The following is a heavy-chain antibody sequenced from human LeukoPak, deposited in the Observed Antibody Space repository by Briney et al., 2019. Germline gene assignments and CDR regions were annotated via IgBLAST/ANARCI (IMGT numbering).Heavy chain of an antibody. J-gene: IGHJ6*02. CDR2: ISAYNGNT. D-gene: IGHD1-1*01. CDR1: GYTFTSYG. Sequence: ASVKVSCKASGYTFTSYGISWVRQAPGQGLEWMGWISAYNGNTNHAQKLQGRATMTTDTSTSTAYMELRSLRSDDTAVYYCARPRGRRPDNQYYYYGMDVWGQGTAVTVSS. CDR3: ARPRGRRPDNQYYYYGMDV. V-gene: IGHV1-18*01.